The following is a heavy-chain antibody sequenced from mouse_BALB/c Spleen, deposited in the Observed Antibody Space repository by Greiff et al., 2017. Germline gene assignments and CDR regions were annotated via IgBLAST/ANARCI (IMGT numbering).Heavy chain of an antibody. CDR3: ARRGGYDAMDY. CDR2: ISSGGSYT. V-gene: IGHV5-9-3*01. CDR1: GFTFSSYA. Sequence: DVKLVESGGGLVKPGGSLKLSCAASGFTFSSYAMSWVRQTPEKRLEWVATISSGGSYTYYPDSVKGRFTISRDNAKNTLYLQMSSLRSEDTAMYYCARRGGYDAMDYWGQGTSVTVSS. J-gene: IGHJ4*01.